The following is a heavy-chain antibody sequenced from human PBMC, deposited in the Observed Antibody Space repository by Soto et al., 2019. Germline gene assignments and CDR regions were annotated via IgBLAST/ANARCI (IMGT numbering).Heavy chain of an antibody. CDR1: GGTFSSYA. J-gene: IGHJ6*02. Sequence: SVKVSCKASGGTFSSYAISWVRQAPGQGLEWMGGIIPIFGTANYAQKFQGRVTITADKSTSTAYMELSSLRSEDTAVYYCARSGPRYCTSNSPFLSGMDVWGQGTTVTVSS. D-gene: IGHD2-2*01. CDR3: ARSGPRYCTSNSPFLSGMDV. CDR2: IIPIFGTA. V-gene: IGHV1-69*06.